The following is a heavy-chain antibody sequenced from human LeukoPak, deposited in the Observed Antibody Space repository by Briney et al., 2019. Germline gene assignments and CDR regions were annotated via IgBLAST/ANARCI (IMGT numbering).Heavy chain of an antibody. CDR3: AKDERRGGPDDY. V-gene: IGHV3-23*01. CDR1: GSTFNHYG. D-gene: IGHD1-1*01. J-gene: IGHJ4*02. Sequence: RPGGSLRLSCAASGSTFNHYGLSWVRQAPGKGLEWVSSISGTGGSTYYAESVKGRFTISRDNSKNTLFLQMNSLRAEDTAVYYCAKDERRGGPDDYWGQGTLVTVSS. CDR2: ISGTGGST.